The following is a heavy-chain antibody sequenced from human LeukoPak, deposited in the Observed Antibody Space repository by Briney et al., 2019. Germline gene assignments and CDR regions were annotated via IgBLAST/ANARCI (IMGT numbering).Heavy chain of an antibody. J-gene: IGHJ2*01. V-gene: IGHV4-34*01. Sequence: PSETLSLTCVVYGXSFSDYYWSWIRQPPGRGLEWIGEINHTGSTNYNPSLKSRVTISVDTSKNQFSLKLSSVTAADTAVYYCASCSDNCYLRYFDLWGRGTMVTVSS. D-gene: IGHD2-21*02. CDR1: GXSFSDYY. CDR3: ASCSDNCYLRYFDL. CDR2: INHTGST.